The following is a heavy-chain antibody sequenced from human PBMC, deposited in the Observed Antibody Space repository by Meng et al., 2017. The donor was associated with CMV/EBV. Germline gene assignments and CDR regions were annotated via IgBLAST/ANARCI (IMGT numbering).Heavy chain of an antibody. CDR1: GGSVSGYY. CDR3: ARGSRRLPRFNWFDP. CDR2: INHSGST. Sequence: HAHVQKWGAGLLKPSETLSLTCAVYGGSVSGYYWSWIRQPPGKGLEWIGEINHSGSTNYNPSLKSRVTISVDTSKNQFSLKLSSVTAADTAVYYCARGSRRLPRFNWFDPWGQGTLVTVSS. D-gene: IGHD3-3*01. V-gene: IGHV4-34*01. J-gene: IGHJ5*02.